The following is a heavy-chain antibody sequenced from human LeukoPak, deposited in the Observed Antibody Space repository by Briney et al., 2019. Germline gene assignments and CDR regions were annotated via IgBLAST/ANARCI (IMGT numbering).Heavy chain of an antibody. CDR1: GFTFSSYV. Sequence: GGSLTPSCVASGFTFSSYVIYWVRQAPGKGLEYVSSVSSDGAVTLYANSVKGRFTVSRDNSKNTLYLQMGSLRAEDMAVYHCARKGAPRTFDNSGQGNLVTVSS. D-gene: IGHD1-26*01. J-gene: IGHJ4*02. CDR3: ARKGAPRTFDN. CDR2: VSSDGAVT. V-gene: IGHV3-64*01.